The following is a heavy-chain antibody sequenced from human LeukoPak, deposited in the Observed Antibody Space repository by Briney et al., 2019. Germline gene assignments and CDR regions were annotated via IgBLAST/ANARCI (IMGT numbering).Heavy chain of an antibody. J-gene: IGHJ4*02. D-gene: IGHD3-16*01. CDR2: IYSSEIT. Sequence: PSETLSLTCTVSGGSISSDYWSWIRQPAGEGLEWIGRIYSSEITNYNPSLKSRVTMSIDTSKNQISLNLTSVTAADTAVYYCARAPTREGGAALFDYWGQGTLVTVSS. CDR3: ARAPTREGGAALFDY. CDR1: GGSISSDY. V-gene: IGHV4-4*07.